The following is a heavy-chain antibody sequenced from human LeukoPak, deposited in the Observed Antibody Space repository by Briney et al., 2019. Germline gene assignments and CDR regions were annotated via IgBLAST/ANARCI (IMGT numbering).Heavy chain of an antibody. CDR1: GGSTRGYY. V-gene: IGHV4-59*08. CDR3: ARHISSGGTYAHFDY. D-gene: IGHD1-26*01. J-gene: IGHJ4*02. Sequence: SETLSLTCIVSGGSTRGYYWSWIRQPPGKGLEWIGYIYYSGSTKYNPSLTSRVTISGDTSERQFSLKLNSVTAADTAVYYCARHISSGGTYAHFDYWGQGTLVTVSS. CDR2: IYYSGST.